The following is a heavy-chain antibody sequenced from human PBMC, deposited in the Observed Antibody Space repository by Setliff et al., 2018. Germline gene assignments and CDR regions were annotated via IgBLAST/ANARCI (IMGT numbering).Heavy chain of an antibody. D-gene: IGHD6-6*01. Sequence: PGGSLRLSCAASGFAFSTYGMHWVRQAPGKGLEFVSGISSNGGSTNYANSVKGRFTISRDISKNTLYLQMGSLRTEDMAVYYCARIAEYDTIDIWGQGTMVTVSS. V-gene: IGHV3-64*01. CDR1: GFAFSTYG. CDR3: ARIAEYDTIDI. J-gene: IGHJ3*02. CDR2: ISSNGGST.